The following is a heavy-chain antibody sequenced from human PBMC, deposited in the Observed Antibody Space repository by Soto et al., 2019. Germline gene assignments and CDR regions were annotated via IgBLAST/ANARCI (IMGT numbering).Heavy chain of an antibody. CDR2: ISSSSSTI. J-gene: IGHJ4*02. V-gene: IGHV3-48*02. Sequence: EVQLVESGGGLVQPGGSLRLSCAASGFTFSSYSMNWVRQAPGKGLEWVSYISSSSSTIYYADSVKGRFTISRDNAKNSLYLQMNSLRDEDTAVDYCARDEGVVTFHWFDYWGQGTLVTVSS. CDR1: GFTFSSYS. CDR3: ARDEGVVTFHWFDY. D-gene: IGHD3-9*01.